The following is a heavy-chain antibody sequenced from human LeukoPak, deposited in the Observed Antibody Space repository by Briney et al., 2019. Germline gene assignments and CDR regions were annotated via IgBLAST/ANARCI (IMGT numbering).Heavy chain of an antibody. V-gene: IGHV3-23*01. Sequence: GGSLRLSCAASGFTFSSSAMNWVRQAPGKGLEWVSTISGSGDRTYYADSVKGRFTISRDNSKNTLFLQMNSLRAEDTAVYYCAKGYYGSGNDFRFDPWGQGTLVTVSS. D-gene: IGHD3-10*01. CDR1: GFTFSSSA. J-gene: IGHJ5*02. CDR2: ISGSGDRT. CDR3: AKGYYGSGNDFRFDP.